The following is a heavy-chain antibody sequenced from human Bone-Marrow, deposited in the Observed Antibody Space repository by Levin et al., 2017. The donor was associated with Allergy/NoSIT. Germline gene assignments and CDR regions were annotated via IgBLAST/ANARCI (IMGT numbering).Heavy chain of an antibody. CDR3: ARDFITGTSTSVYYYYGMDV. J-gene: IGHJ6*02. V-gene: IGHV3-11*01. D-gene: IGHD1-7*01. CDR1: GFTFSDYY. CDR2: ISSSGSTI. Sequence: PGGSLRLSCAASGFTFSDYYMSWIRQAPGKGLEWVSYISSSGSTIYYADSVKGRFTISRDNAKNSLYLQMNSLRAEDTAVYYCARDFITGTSTSVYYYYGMDVWGQGTTVTVSS.